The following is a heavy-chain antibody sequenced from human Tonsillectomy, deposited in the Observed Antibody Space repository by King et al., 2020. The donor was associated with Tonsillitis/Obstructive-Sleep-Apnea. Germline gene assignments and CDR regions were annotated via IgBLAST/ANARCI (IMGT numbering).Heavy chain of an antibody. CDR1: GFTFSNYW. CDR2: INSDGRSP. Sequence: VQLVESGGGLVQPGGSLRLSCAASGFTFSNYWMHWVRHVPGKGLVWVSRINSDGRSPSYADSVKGRFTISRDNAKNTLYLQMFNLRAEDTAVYYCARGPTYSTVDNPRFFDLWGQGTLVSVSS. J-gene: IGHJ4*02. D-gene: IGHD4-11*01. V-gene: IGHV3-74*01. CDR3: ARGPTYSTVDNPRFFDL.